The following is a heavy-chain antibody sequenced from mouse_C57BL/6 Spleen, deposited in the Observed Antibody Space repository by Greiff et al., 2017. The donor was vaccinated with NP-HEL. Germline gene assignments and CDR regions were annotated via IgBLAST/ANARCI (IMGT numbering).Heavy chain of an antibody. CDR2: ISSGSSTI. CDR1: GFTFSDYG. Sequence: EVQVVESGGGLVKPGGSLKLSCAASGFTFSDYGMHWVRQAPEKGLEWVAYISSGSSTIYYADTVKGRFTISRDNAKNTLFLQMTSLRSEDTAMYYCARGYDGYYDYAMDYWGQGTSVTVSS. D-gene: IGHD2-3*01. V-gene: IGHV5-17*01. J-gene: IGHJ4*01. CDR3: ARGYDGYYDYAMDY.